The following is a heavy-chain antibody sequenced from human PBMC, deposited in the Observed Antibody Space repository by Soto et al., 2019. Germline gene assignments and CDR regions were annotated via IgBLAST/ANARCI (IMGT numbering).Heavy chain of an antibody. CDR3: IRDPYGST. CDR1: GFTFSTAW. CDR2: IKTTSDGGTI. V-gene: IGHV3-15*01. Sequence: EVQLVESGGGLVKPGESLRLSCAASGFTFSTAWMTWVRQAPGRGLEWVARIKTTSDGGTIHYAAPVKGRFTISRDVSKDTLFLQMNSLKIEDTALYYCIRDPYGSTWGQGTLVTVSS. J-gene: IGHJ5*02. D-gene: IGHD3-10*01.